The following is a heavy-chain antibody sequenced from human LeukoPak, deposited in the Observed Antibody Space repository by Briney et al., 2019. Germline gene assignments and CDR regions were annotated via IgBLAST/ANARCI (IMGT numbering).Heavy chain of an antibody. CDR3: ARAGLYAGSGLDF. Sequence: GGSLRLSCAASGFTFSSYNMNWVRQAPGKGLEGVSSISSGSGYMYYADSVKGRFTISRDNAKNSMYLQMNSPRAEDTAIYYCARAGLYAGSGLDFWGQGTLVTVSS. J-gene: IGHJ4*02. D-gene: IGHD2-8*01. CDR2: ISSGSGYM. V-gene: IGHV3-21*01. CDR1: GFTFSSYN.